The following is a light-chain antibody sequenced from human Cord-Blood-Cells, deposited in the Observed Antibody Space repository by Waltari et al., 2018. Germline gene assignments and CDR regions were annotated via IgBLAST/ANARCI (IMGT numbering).Light chain of an antibody. CDR1: SSTIGRTY. Sequence: QSVLTQPPSASGTPGQRVTLSCSGSSSTIGRTYVYWYPHLTGTAPKLPIDRNNQRPSGVPDRFSGSKSGTSASLAISGLRSEDEADYYCAAWDDSLSGYVFGTGTKVTVL. CDR3: AAWDDSLSGYV. CDR2: RNN. J-gene: IGLJ1*01. V-gene: IGLV1-47*01.